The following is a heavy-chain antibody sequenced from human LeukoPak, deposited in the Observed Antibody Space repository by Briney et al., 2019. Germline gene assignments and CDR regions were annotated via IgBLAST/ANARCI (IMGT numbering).Heavy chain of an antibody. V-gene: IGHV1-24*01. D-gene: IGHD6-19*01. CDR3: ATVAVAGTSWVYFDY. CDR2: FDPEDGET. Sequence: AASVKVSCKVSGYTLTELSMRWVRQAPGKGREWMGGFDPEDGETIYAQKFQGRVTMTEDTSTDTAYMELSSLRSEDTAVYYCATVAVAGTSWVYFDYWGQGTLVTVSS. J-gene: IGHJ4*02. CDR1: GYTLTELS.